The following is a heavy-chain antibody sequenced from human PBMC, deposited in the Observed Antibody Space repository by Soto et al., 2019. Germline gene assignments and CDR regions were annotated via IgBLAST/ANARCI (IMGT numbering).Heavy chain of an antibody. CDR3: AKDRAGDSRGMDV. CDR2: ISYDGNHK. CDR1: GITFSGYG. J-gene: IGHJ6*02. V-gene: IGHV3-30*18. D-gene: IGHD3-10*01. Sequence: QVQLVESGGGVVQPGRSLRLSCAVSGITFSGYGMHWVRQAPGKGLDWVSLISYDGNHKYYADSVKDRFTISRDNSKNRLYLQMNSLSPENTAVYYCAKDRAGDSRGMDVWGQGTTVTVSS.